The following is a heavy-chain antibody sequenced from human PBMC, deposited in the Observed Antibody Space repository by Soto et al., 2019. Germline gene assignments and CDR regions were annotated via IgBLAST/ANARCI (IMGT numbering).Heavy chain of an antibody. J-gene: IGHJ6*02. V-gene: IGHV4-39*01. D-gene: IGHD6-19*01. CDR2: IYYSGST. CDR3: ARQDAERSGWFPTYYYYGMDV. Sequence: PSETLSLTCTVSGFSISSSSYYWGWIRQPPGKGLEWIGSIYYSGSTYYNPSLKSRVTISVDTSKNQFSLKLSSVTAADTAVYYCARQDAERSGWFPTYYYYGMDVWGQGTTVTVSS. CDR1: GFSISSSSYY.